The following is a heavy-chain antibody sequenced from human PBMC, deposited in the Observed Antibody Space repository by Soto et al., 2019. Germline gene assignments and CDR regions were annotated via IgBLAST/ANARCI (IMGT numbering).Heavy chain of an antibody. D-gene: IGHD3-10*01. CDR2: INHSGST. CDR3: ARALPKRYYYGSGSYPFDY. CDR1: GGSFSGYY. V-gene: IGHV4-34*01. J-gene: IGHJ4*02. Sequence: QVQLQQWGAGLLKPSETLSLTCAVYGGSFSGYYWSWIRQPPGKGLEWIGEINHSGSTNYNPSLKSRVTISVDASKNQFSLKLSSVTAADTAVYYCARALPKRYYYGSGSYPFDYWGQGTLVTVSS.